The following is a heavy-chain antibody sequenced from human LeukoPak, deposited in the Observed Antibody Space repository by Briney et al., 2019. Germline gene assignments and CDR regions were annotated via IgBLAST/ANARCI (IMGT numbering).Heavy chain of an antibody. CDR1: GFTFNSYA. CDR2: ISGSGGNT. Sequence: GGSLRLSCAASGFTFNSYAMNWVRQAPGKGLEWVSTISGSGGNTYYADSVKGRFTISRDNSKNTLYLQMSSLRAEDTAVYYCAEIMTTVRFYWYGVDAWGQGTTVTVSS. D-gene: IGHD4-17*01. J-gene: IGHJ6*02. V-gene: IGHV3-23*01. CDR3: AEIMTTVRFYWYGVDA.